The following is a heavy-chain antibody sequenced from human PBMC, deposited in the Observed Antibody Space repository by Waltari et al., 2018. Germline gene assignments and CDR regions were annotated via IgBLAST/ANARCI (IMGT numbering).Heavy chain of an antibody. D-gene: IGHD2-8*01. CDR2: IYYSGIT. J-gene: IGHJ2*01. CDR3: ARHPAMTIMLWYFDL. V-gene: IGHV4-39*01. Sequence: QLQLQESGPGLVKPSETLSLTCTVSGGSISSSSYYWGWIRQPPGKGLEWIGRIYYSGITDYNPSLKSRVTISVDTSNNQFSLKLSSVTAADTAVYYCARHPAMTIMLWYFDLWGRGTLVTVSS. CDR1: GGSISSSSYY.